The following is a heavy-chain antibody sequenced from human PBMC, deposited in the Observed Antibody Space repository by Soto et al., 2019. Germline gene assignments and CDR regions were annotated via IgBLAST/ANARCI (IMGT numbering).Heavy chain of an antibody. V-gene: IGHV4-34*01. J-gene: IGHJ5*02. D-gene: IGHD2-2*01. Sequence: PSETLSLTCAVYGGSFSGYYWSWIRQPPGKGLEWIGEINHSGSTNYNPSLKSRVTISVDASKNQFSLKLSSVTAADTAVYYCARGVKYQLPPNWFDPWGQGTLVTVSS. CDR2: INHSGST. CDR1: GGSFSGYY. CDR3: ARGVKYQLPPNWFDP.